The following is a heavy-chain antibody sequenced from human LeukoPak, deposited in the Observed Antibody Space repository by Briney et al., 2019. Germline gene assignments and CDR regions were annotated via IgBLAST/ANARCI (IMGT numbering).Heavy chain of an antibody. J-gene: IGHJ3*02. V-gene: IGHV1-3*03. CDR2: INAGNGNT. Sequence: ASVTVSCKASGYTFTSYAMHWVRQAPGQRLEWMGWINAGNGNTKYSQEFQGRVTITRDTSASTAYMELSSLRSEDTAVYYCARDWPDYGSGRGTFDIWGQGTMVTVSS. CDR1: GYTFTSYA. CDR3: ARDWPDYGSGRGTFDI. D-gene: IGHD3-10*01.